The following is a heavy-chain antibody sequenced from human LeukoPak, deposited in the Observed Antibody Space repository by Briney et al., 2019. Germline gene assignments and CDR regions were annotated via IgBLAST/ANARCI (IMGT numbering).Heavy chain of an antibody. J-gene: IGHJ5*02. CDR1: GFTFSSYS. CDR3: ARAET. V-gene: IGHV3-23*01. CDR2: ISASPFST. Sequence: GGSLRLSCAASGFTFSSYSMSWVRQAPGKGLEWVSSISASPFSTYYADSVKGRFTISRDNSKNTLYLQMNTLRAEDTAVYYCARAETWGQGTLVTVSP.